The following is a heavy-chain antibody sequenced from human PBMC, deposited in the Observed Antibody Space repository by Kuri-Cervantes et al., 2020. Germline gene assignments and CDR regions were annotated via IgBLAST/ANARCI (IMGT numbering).Heavy chain of an antibody. J-gene: IGHJ6*02. D-gene: IGHD4-17*01. CDR3: ARDGIYGDYYYYGMDV. V-gene: IGHV3-11*04. CDR1: GFTFSDYY. Sequence: GGSLRLSCAASGFTFSDYYMSWIRQAPGKGLEWVSYISSSGSTIYYADSVKGRFTISRDNAKNSLYLQMNSLRAEDTAVYYCARDGIYGDYYYYGMDVWGQGTTVTVSS. CDR2: ISSSGSTI.